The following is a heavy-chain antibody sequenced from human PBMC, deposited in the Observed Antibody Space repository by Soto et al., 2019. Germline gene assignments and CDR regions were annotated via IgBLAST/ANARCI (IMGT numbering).Heavy chain of an antibody. V-gene: IGHV3-74*01. CDR2: LYGDGSNK. Sequence: GGSLRLSCAASGFTFSSYWMHWVRQAPGKGLVWVSRLYGDGSNKAYADSVEGRFTISRDNAKNTLYLQMNSLRPEDTAVYYCVRGDNGNFKMVYWGQGTLVTVSS. CDR1: GFTFSSYW. J-gene: IGHJ4*02. CDR3: VRGDNGNFKMVY. D-gene: IGHD3-10*01.